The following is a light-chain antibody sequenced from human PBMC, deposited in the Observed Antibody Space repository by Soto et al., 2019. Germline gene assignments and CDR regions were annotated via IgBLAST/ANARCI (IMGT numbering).Light chain of an antibody. Sequence: QSALTPPASVSGSPGQSITISCTGTSSDVGGYNYVSWYQLHPGKAPKLMVYEVSNRPSGVSNRFSGSKSGNTASLTSSGLQAEDEADYYCSSYTRSTAYVFGTGTRSPS. CDR3: SSYTRSTAYV. CDR2: EVS. CDR1: SSDVGGYNY. J-gene: IGLJ1*01. V-gene: IGLV2-14*01.